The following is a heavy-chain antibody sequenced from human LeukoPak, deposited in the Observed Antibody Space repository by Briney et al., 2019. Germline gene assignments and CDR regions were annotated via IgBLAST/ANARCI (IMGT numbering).Heavy chain of an antibody. CDR2: IYPGDSDT. D-gene: IGHD3-22*01. V-gene: IGHV5-51*01. CDR3: ARRYYYDSSGYDFFDY. Sequence: GESLKISCKGSGYSFTSYWIGWVRQMPGKGLEWMGIIYPGDSDTRCSPSFQGQVTISADKSISTAYLQWSSLKASDTAMYYCARRYYYDSSGYDFFDYWGQGTLVTVSS. J-gene: IGHJ4*02. CDR1: GYSFTSYW.